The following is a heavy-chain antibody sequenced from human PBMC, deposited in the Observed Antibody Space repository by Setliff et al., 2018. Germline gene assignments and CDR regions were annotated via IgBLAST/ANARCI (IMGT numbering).Heavy chain of an antibody. Sequence: SETLSLTCTVSGGSISSPSYFWGWVRQPPGKEMEWIATIYYSGSSYYNPSLKSRLTISVGTSKNLFSLKLSSVTTADTAVYYCARHYGGGYKHFDYWGQGTLVTVSS. CDR3: ARHYGGGYKHFDY. D-gene: IGHD5-12*01. CDR2: IYYSGSS. J-gene: IGHJ4*02. CDR1: GGSISSPSYF. V-gene: IGHV4-39*01.